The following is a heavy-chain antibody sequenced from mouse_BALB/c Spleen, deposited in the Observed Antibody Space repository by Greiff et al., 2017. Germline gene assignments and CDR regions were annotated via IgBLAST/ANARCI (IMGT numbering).Heavy chain of an antibody. V-gene: IGHV1-14*01. J-gene: IGHJ4*01. D-gene: IGHD2-1*01. CDR3: ASHGNYGYYYAMDY. Sequence: LVESGPELVKPGASVKMSCKASGYTFTSYVMHWVKQKPGQGLEWIGYINPYNDGTKYNEKFKGKATLTSDKSSSTAYMELSSLTSEDSAVYYCASHGNYGYYYAMDYWGQGTSVTVSS. CDR1: GYTFTSYV. CDR2: INPYNDGT.